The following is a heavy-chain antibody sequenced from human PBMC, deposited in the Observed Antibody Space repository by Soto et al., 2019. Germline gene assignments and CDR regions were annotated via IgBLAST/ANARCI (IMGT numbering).Heavy chain of an antibody. J-gene: IGHJ6*02. CDR2: IIPILGTA. CDR3: ARTDAAATYYYYGMDV. CDR1: GGTFSSYA. V-gene: IGHV1-69*13. D-gene: IGHD6-13*01. Sequence: GASVKVSCKASGGTFSSYAISWVRQAPGQGLEWMGGIIPILGTANYAQKFQGRVTITADESTSTAYMELSSLRSEDTAVYYCARTDAAATYYYYGMDVWGQGTTVTVSS.